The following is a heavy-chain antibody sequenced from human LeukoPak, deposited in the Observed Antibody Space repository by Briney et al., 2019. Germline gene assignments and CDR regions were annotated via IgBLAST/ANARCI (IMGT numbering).Heavy chain of an antibody. CDR2: IKQDGSEK. CDR1: GFTFSSHW. V-gene: IGHV3-7*01. CDR3: ARDPGDLDPIDY. Sequence: GGSLRLSCAASGFTFSSHWMSWVRQAPGKGLEWVANIKQDGSEKYYVDSVKGRFTISRDNAKNSLYLQMNSLRAEDTAVYYCARDPGDLDPIDYWGQGTLVTVSS. J-gene: IGHJ4*02. D-gene: IGHD2-21*02.